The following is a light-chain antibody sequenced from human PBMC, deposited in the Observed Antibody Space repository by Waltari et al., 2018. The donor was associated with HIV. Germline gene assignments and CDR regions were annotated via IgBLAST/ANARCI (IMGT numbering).Light chain of an antibody. Sequence: QSALTQPPSASGSPGQSVTISCTGTSSAVGGCNYVPWYQQYPGKAPKVMIFEVSNRPSGVPDRFSGSRSGNTASLTVSGLQAEDEADYYCSSYAGSNNWVFGGGTKLTVL. CDR3: SSYAGSNNWV. CDR2: EVS. CDR1: SSAVGGCNY. V-gene: IGLV2-8*01. J-gene: IGLJ3*02.